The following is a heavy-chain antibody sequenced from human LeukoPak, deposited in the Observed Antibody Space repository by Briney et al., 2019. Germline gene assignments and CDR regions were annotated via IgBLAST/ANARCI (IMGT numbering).Heavy chain of an antibody. CDR1: GYTFTSYG. V-gene: IGHV1-18*01. CDR3: ARVDHSSGYPYYYYYMDV. D-gene: IGHD3-22*01. Sequence: ASVKVSCKASGYTFTSYGISWVRQAPGQGLEWMGWISAYNGNTNYAQKLQGRVTMTTDTSTSTAYMELRSLRSDDTAVYYCARVDHSSGYPYYYYYMDVWGKGTMVTVSS. J-gene: IGHJ6*03. CDR2: ISAYNGNT.